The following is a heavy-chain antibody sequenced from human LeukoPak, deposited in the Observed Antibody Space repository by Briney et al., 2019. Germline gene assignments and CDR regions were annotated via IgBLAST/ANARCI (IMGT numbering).Heavy chain of an antibody. V-gene: IGHV5-51*01. CDR2: IFPGDSDI. Sequence: GESLKISCRGSGFSFSSYWIGWVRQMPGKGLECMGIIFPGDSDIKYSPSFEGHVTISADRSISTAYLDWSSLKASDTAMYYCVRAKAAPPVADAFDIWGQGTMVSVSA. CDR3: VRAKAAPPVADAFDI. CDR1: GFSFSSYW. J-gene: IGHJ3*02. D-gene: IGHD6-13*01.